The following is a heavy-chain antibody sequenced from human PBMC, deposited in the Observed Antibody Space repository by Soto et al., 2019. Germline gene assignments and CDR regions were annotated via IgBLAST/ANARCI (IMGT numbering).Heavy chain of an antibody. J-gene: IGHJ6*02. CDR1: GYTFTGYY. V-gene: IGHV1-2*04. CDR3: ARDKGYVFGGGGGHYYSNGMDV. CDR2: INPNSGGT. Sequence: ASVKVSCKASGYTFTGYYMHWVRQAPGQGLEWMGWINPNSGGTNYAQKFQGWVTMTRDTSISTAYMELSRLRSDDTAVYYCARDKGYVFGGGGGHYYSNGMDVWGQGPRVTVSS. D-gene: IGHD3-3*01.